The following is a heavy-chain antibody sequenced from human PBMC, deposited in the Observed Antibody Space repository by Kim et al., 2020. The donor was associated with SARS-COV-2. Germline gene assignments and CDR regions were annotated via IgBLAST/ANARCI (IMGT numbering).Heavy chain of an antibody. D-gene: IGHD3-10*01. CDR3: ARIRFGEFYFDY. J-gene: IGHJ4*02. Sequence: NYSPSFQGHVTISADKSISTAYLQWSSLKASDTAMYYCARIRFGEFYFDYWGQGTLVTVSS. V-gene: IGHV5-10-1*01.